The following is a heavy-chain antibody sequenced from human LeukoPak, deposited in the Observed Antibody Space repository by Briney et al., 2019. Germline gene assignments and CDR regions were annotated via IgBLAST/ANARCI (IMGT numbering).Heavy chain of an antibody. J-gene: IGHJ4*02. CDR1: GFTFSRNT. CDR3: AKSCLDTYYDTLTGSDY. CDR2: ISYDGSNK. Sequence: AGGSLRLSCEASGFTFSRNTMAWVRQAPGKGLEWVAIISYDGSNKYYADSVKGRFTISRDNSKNTLYLQMNSLRAEDTAVYYCAKSCLDTYYDTLTGSDYWGQGTLVTVSS. D-gene: IGHD3-9*01. V-gene: IGHV3-30*18.